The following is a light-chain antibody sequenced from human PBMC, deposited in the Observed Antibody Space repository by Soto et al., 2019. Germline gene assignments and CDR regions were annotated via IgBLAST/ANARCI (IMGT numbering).Light chain of an antibody. Sequence: EIGLTQSPGTLSLSPGERATLSCRASQSVSNYLAWYQQKPGQAPRLLIYGASRRATVIPDRFSGSGSGTDFTLTISRLEPEDFAVYYCQQYGGPPQTFGQGTNVEIK. CDR1: QSVSNY. CDR2: GAS. V-gene: IGKV3-20*01. J-gene: IGKJ1*01. CDR3: QQYGGPPQT.